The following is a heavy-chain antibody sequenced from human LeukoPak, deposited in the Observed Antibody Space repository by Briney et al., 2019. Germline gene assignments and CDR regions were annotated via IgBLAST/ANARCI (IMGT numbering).Heavy chain of an antibody. D-gene: IGHD6-6*01. CDR2: ISAYNGNT. V-gene: IGHV1-18*01. Sequence: ASVKVSCRTSGGTFSNYAISWVRQAPGQGLEWMGWISAYNGNTNYAQKLQGRVTMTTDTSTSTAYMELGSLRSDDTAVYYCARGSSSGAFDYWGQGTLVTVSS. CDR3: ARGSSSGAFDY. J-gene: IGHJ4*02. CDR1: GGTFSNYA.